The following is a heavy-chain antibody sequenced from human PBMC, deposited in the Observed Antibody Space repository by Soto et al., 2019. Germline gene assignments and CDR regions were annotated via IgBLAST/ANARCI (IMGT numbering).Heavy chain of an antibody. V-gene: IGHV3-7*04. J-gene: IGHJ6*02. D-gene: IGHD5-18*01. CDR2: IKQDGSEK. CDR3: ARAAYSYDGLDV. CDR1: RFSFSNDW. Sequence: AGGSLRLSCAAYRFSFSNDWMTGVRQAPGKGLEWVANIKQDGSEKTHVDSVKGRFTISRDNAKNSLYLEMNSLRVEDTAVYFFARAAYSYDGLDVWGQGTXVTVSS.